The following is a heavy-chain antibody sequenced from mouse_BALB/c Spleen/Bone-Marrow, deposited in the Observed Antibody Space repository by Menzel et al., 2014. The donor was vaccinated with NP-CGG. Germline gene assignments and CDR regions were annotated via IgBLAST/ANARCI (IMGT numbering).Heavy chain of an antibody. CDR3: ARQKGNYGYYYAMDY. CDR2: ISGGGSYT. D-gene: IGHD2-1*01. J-gene: IGHJ4*01. CDR1: GFTFSSYG. V-gene: IGHV5-9-2*01. Sequence: EVMLVESGGGLVKPGGSLKLSCAASGFTFSSYGMSWVRQTPEKRLEWVATISGGGSYTYYPDSVKGRFTISRDNAKNTLYLQMRRLRSENTALYYCARQKGNYGYYYAMDYWGQGTSVTVSS.